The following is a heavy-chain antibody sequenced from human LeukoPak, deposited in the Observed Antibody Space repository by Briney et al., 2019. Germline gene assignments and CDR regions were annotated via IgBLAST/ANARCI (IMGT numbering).Heavy chain of an antibody. CDR3: ATLPDYYYGMDV. CDR2: INPNSGGT. CDR1: GYTFTGYY. J-gene: IGHJ6*02. V-gene: IGHV1-2*04. Sequence: ASVTVSCTASGYTFTGYYMHWVRQAPGQGLEWMGWINPNSGGTNYAQKFQGWVTMTRDTSISTAYMELSRLRSDDTAVYYCATLPDYYYGMDVWGQGTTVTVSS.